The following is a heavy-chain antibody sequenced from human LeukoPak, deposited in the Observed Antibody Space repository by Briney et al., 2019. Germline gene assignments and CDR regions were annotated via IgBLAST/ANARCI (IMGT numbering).Heavy chain of an antibody. J-gene: IGHJ4*02. Sequence: ASVKVSCKASGYTFTGYYMHWVRQAPGQGLEWMGWINPNSGGTNYAQKFQGRATMTRDTSISTAYMELSRLRSDDTAVYYCARTRFSKFGYDFWSGYRHFDYWGQGTLVTVSS. CDR1: GYTFTGYY. V-gene: IGHV1-2*02. CDR3: ARTRFSKFGYDFWSGYRHFDY. CDR2: INPNSGGT. D-gene: IGHD3-3*01.